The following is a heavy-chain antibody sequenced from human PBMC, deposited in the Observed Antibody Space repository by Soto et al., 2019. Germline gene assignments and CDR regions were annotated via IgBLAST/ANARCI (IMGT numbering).Heavy chain of an antibody. D-gene: IGHD6-19*01. CDR1: GGSFSGYY. CDR2: INHSGST. Sequence: SETLSLTCAVYGGSFSGYYWSWIRQPPGKGLEWIGEINHSGSTNYNPSLKSRVTISVDTSKNQFSPKLSSVTAADTAVYYCASFGIAVAGTVLDYWGQGTLVTVSS. J-gene: IGHJ4*02. CDR3: ASFGIAVAGTVLDY. V-gene: IGHV4-34*01.